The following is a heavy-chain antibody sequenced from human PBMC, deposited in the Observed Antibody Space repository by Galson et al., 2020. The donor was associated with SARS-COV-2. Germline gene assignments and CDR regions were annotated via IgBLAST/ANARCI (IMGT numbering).Heavy chain of an antibody. CDR2: IYWNDDR. V-gene: IGHV2-5*01. CDR3: AHSTPTDWYFDL. CDR1: GFSLSTSGVG. J-gene: IGHJ2*01. Sequence: SGPTLVKPTQTLTLTCTFSGFSLSTSGVGVGWIRQPPGKALEWLALIYWNDDRRYSPSLKSRLTITTDASKNHVILAMTNMDPVDTATYYCAHSTPTDWYFDLWGRGTLVTVSS.